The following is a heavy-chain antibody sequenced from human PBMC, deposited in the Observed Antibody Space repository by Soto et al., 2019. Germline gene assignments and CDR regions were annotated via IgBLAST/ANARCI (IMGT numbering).Heavy chain of an antibody. J-gene: IGHJ3*01. V-gene: IGHV3-33*01. CDR1: GFNFRTYG. CDR3: AREWGTVVLGAFDL. Sequence: GGSLRLSCKAAGFNFRTYGMHWVRQAQGKGLEWVAVIRYDGSNKFYAESVKGRFTISRDNFRNTLYLQMNSLRVEDTAVYHCAREWGTVVLGAFDLWGRGTMVTVPS. CDR2: IRYDGSNK. D-gene: IGHD2-15*01.